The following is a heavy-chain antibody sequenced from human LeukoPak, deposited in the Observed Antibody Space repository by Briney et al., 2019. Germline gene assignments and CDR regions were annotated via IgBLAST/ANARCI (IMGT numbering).Heavy chain of an antibody. CDR1: GFIFSSYG. CDR2: IWYDGSKK. J-gene: IGHJ4*02. V-gene: IGHV3-30*02. CDR3: AKDLGSSGWGIFDY. Sequence: GGSLRLSCAASGFIFSSYGMHWVRQAPGKGLEWVAVIWYDGSKKYYADSVKGRFTISRDNSKNTLYLQMNSLRAEDTAVYYCAKDLGSSGWGIFDYWGQGTLVTVSS. D-gene: IGHD6-19*01.